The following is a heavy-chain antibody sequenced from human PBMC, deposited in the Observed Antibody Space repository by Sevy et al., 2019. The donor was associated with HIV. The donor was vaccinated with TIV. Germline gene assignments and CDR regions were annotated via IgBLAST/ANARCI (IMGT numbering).Heavy chain of an antibody. V-gene: IGHV3-48*01. Sequence: GGSLRLSCAASGFIFSNYYMTWVRQAPGKGLEWVSYISDRSDTISYAHSVKGRFTISRDNAKNALYLQMSSLRGEDTAVYYCARVRHRYCSGGSCYYGYFFDYWGQGTLVTVSS. CDR3: ARVRHRYCSGGSCYYGYFFDY. D-gene: IGHD2-15*01. CDR1: GFIFSNYY. CDR2: ISDRSDTI. J-gene: IGHJ4*02.